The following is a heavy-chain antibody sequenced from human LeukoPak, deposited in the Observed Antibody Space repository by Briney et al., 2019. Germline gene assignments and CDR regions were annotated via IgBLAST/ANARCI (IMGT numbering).Heavy chain of an antibody. J-gene: IGHJ4*02. CDR3: ARGRTRYYYGSRSPLYYFDY. CDR1: GGTFSSYA. Sequence: SVKVSCKASGGTFSSYAISWVRQAPGQGLEWMGGIIPIFGTANYAQKFQGRVTITADESTSTAYMELSSLRSEDTAVYYCARGRTRYYYGSRSPLYYFDYWGQGTLVTVSS. CDR2: IIPIFGTA. V-gene: IGHV1-69*13. D-gene: IGHD3-10*01.